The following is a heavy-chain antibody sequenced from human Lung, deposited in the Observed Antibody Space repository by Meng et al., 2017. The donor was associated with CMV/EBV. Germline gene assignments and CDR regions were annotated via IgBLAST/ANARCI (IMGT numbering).Heavy chain of an antibody. J-gene: IGHJ4*02. CDR1: GFTFSSYA. V-gene: IGHV3-7*01. CDR2: IKQDGSEK. Sequence: GEXXKISCAASGFTFSSYAMSWVRQAPGKGLEWVANIKQDGSEKYYVDSVKGRFTISRDNAKNSLYLQMNSLRAEDTGVYYCARDFGIVGATSIVGYWGQGXLVTVSS. D-gene: IGHD1-26*01. CDR3: ARDFGIVGATSIVGY.